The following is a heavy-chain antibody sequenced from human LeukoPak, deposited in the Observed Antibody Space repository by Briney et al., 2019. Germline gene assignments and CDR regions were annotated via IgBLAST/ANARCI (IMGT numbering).Heavy chain of an antibody. V-gene: IGHV4-34*01. D-gene: IGHD6-19*01. CDR3: ARGFPPGSASRGSHAFDV. CDR2: INYGGST. CDR1: EMSFSAYY. J-gene: IGHJ3*01. Sequence: SETLSLTCAVSEMSFSAYYWNWIRQSPGKGLEWIGEINYGGSTKYTPSLEGRGTILIDTSKNQFSLKLTSVTAADTAVYYCARGFPPGSASRGSHAFDVWGQGTMVTV.